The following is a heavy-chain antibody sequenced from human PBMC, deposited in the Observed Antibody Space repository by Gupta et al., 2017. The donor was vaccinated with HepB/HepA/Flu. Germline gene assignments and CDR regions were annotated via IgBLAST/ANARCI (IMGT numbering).Heavy chain of an antibody. J-gene: IGHJ6*03. CDR2: INWNGGST. CDR1: GFTFDDYG. V-gene: IGHV3-20*04. Sequence: EVQLVEAGGGVVRPGGSLRLSGAASGFTFDDYGMSWVRQAPGKGVEWVSCINWNGGSTGYADSVKGRFTISRDNAKNSLYLQMNSLRAEDTALYSWSRLETYYYYYMGVCGKGTTVTVSS. CDR3: SRLETYYYYYMGV.